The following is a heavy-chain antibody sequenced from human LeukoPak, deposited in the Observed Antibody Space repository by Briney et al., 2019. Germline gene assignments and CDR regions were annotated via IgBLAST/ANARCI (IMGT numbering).Heavy chain of an antibody. CDR3: ARFTRGYYYGYYYYYMGV. CDR2: IYYSGST. D-gene: IGHD3-22*01. CDR1: GVSISSYY. Sequence: SETLSLTCTVSGVSISSYYWSWIRQPPGPGLEWIGGIYYSGSTNYNHYLKSRGSISVDTSKNQFSLKLSSVTATDTAVYLCARFTRGYYYGYYYYYMGVWGKGTTVTVSS. J-gene: IGHJ6*03. V-gene: IGHV4-59*01.